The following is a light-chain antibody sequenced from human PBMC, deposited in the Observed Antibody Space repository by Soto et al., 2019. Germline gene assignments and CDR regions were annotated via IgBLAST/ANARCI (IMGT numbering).Light chain of an antibody. CDR3: QQYGTSVLT. V-gene: IGKV3-20*01. J-gene: IGKJ4*01. Sequence: EIVLTQSPGTLSLSPGERATLSCRASQSVNNAYLAWYQQKPGQAPRLLIYDASKRATGIPDRSSGSGSGTDFTLTISRLEPEDFAVYYCQQYGTSVLTFGGGTKVEIK. CDR1: QSVNNAY. CDR2: DAS.